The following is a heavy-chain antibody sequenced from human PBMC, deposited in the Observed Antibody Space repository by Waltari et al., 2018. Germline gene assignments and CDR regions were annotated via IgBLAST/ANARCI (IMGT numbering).Heavy chain of an antibody. J-gene: IGHJ4*02. CDR2: IYFSGST. V-gene: IGHV4-59*01. Sequence: QVQLQESGPGLVKPSETLSLTCTVSGGSISSFYWSWIRQPPGKGLEWIGYIYFSGSTNYNPSLKGRVTMSLDTSKNQFSLKLSSVTAADTAVYYCARGVGVIVMPYFDSWGQGTLVTVSS. CDR3: ARGVGVIVMPYFDS. CDR1: GGSISSFY. D-gene: IGHD3-3*01.